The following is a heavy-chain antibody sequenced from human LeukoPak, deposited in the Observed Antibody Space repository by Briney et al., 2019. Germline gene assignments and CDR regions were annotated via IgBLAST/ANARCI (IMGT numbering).Heavy chain of an antibody. CDR3: ARSPPIGAAGTFDY. Sequence: PSETLSLTCTVSGGSISSGGYSWSWIRQPPGKGLEWIGYIYHSGSTYYNPSLKSRVTISVDRSKNQFSLKLSSVTAADTAVYYCARSPPIGAAGTFDYWGQGTLVTVSS. CDR1: GGSISSGGYS. V-gene: IGHV4-30-2*01. CDR2: IYHSGST. J-gene: IGHJ4*02. D-gene: IGHD6-13*01.